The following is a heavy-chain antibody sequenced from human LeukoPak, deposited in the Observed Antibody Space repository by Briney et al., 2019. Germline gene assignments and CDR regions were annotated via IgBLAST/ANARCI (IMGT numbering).Heavy chain of an antibody. D-gene: IGHD3-22*01. CDR2: MWYDGSNK. Sequence: PGRSLRLSCAASGFTFSSYGMHWVRQAPGKGLEWVAVMWYDGSNKYYVDSVQGRFTISRDNSKNTLYLQMSSLRAEDTAVYYCARGDYYDSSGYYFPDAFDIWGQGTMVTVSS. CDR3: ARGDYYDSSGYYFPDAFDI. J-gene: IGHJ3*02. CDR1: GFTFSSYG. V-gene: IGHV3-33*01.